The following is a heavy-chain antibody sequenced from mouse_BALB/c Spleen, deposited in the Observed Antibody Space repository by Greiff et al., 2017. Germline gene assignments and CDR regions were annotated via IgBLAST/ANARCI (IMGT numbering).Heavy chain of an antibody. CDR1: GYSFTSYY. CDR3: ARSGGNYGGFAY. D-gene: IGHD2-1*01. J-gene: IGHJ3*01. CDR2: IDPFNGGT. Sequence: QLQESGPELMKPGASVKISCKASGYSFTSYYMHWVKQSHGKSLEWIGYIDPFNGGTSYNQKFKGKATLTVDKSSSTAYMHLSSLTSEDSAVYYCARSGGNYGGFAYWGQGTLVTVSA. V-gene: IGHV1S135*01.